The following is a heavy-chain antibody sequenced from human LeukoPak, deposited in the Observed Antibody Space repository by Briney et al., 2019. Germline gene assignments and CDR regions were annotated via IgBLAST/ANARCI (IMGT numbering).Heavy chain of an antibody. CDR1: GFTFSDYA. CDR2: LSGSGAGT. J-gene: IGHJ6*03. V-gene: IGHV3-23*01. Sequence: GGSLRLSCAASGFTFSDYALGWVRQAPGRGLEWVATLSGSGAGTYYSDSVQGRFTISRDNSKRTLFLRMNSLRAVDTALYHCAKIRFGDYYYYMDVWGKGTTVTVSS. D-gene: IGHD3-3*01. CDR3: AKIRFGDYYYYMDV.